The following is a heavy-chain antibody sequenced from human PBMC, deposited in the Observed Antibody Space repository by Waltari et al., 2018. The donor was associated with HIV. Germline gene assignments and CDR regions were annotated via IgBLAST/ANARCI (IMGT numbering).Heavy chain of an antibody. V-gene: IGHV1-8*01. CDR3: ARRASSWYENRENYFYGMDV. Sequence: QVQLVQSGAEVKKPGASVKVSCKAFGYTFTSYDINWVRQATGQGREWMGGMNPDRGNTGYAKEFQGRVTMTRKTSITTAYMGLGGLRSEDTAVYYCARRASSWYENRENYFYGMDVWGQGTTVTVSS. D-gene: IGHD6-13*01. J-gene: IGHJ6*02. CDR1: GYTFTSYD. CDR2: MNPDRGNT.